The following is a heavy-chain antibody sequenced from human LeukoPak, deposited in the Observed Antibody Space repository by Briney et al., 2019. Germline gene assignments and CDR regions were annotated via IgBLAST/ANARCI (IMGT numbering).Heavy chain of an antibody. CDR2: ISSSGSTI. D-gene: IGHD3-22*01. Sequence: GGSLRLSCAASGFTFSSYEMNWVRQAPGKGLEWVSYISSSGSTIYYADSVKGRFTISRDNSNNTLWLQMNSLRVDDTAVYYCARVVVVSFDYWGQGTLVTVSS. V-gene: IGHV3-48*03. J-gene: IGHJ4*02. CDR1: GFTFSSYE. CDR3: ARVVVVSFDY.